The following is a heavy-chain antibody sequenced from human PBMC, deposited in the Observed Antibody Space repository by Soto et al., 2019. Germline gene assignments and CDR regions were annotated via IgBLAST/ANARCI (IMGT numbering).Heavy chain of an antibody. CDR2: VYATGTT. Sequence: TSETLSLTCNVSGGSISKFYWAWVRKTAGNGLEWMGRVYATGTTDYNPSLRSRVAMSVDISKKTFSLRLRSVTGADSGVYYCVRDGSKSLRDWFDPWGQGXLVTVSS. J-gene: IGHJ5*02. V-gene: IGHV4-4*07. CDR1: GGSISKFY. CDR3: VRDGSKSLRDWFDP.